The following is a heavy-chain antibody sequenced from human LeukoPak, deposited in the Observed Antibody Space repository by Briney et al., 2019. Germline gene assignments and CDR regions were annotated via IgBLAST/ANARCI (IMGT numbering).Heavy chain of an antibody. Sequence: SETLSLTCAVYGGSLSGYYWSWIRQPPGKGLEWIGEINHSGSTNCNPSLKSRVTISVDTSKNQFSLKLSSVTAADTAVYYCARDYESSGYYGYWGQGTLVTVSS. J-gene: IGHJ4*02. V-gene: IGHV4-34*01. CDR3: ARDYESSGYYGY. CDR2: INHSGST. D-gene: IGHD3-22*01. CDR1: GGSLSGYY.